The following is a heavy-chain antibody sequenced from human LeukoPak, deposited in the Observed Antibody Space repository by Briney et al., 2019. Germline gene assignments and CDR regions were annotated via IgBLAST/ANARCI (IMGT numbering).Heavy chain of an antibody. CDR1: GYTFTGYY. Sequence: ASVKVSCKASGYTFTGYYMHWVRQAPGQGLEWMGWINPNSGGTNYAQKFQGRVTMTRDTSISTAYMELSRLRSDDTAVYYCARVMVDSSGYYYGTPFDYWGQGTLVTVSS. J-gene: IGHJ4*02. CDR2: INPNSGGT. V-gene: IGHV1-2*02. CDR3: ARVMVDSSGYYYGTPFDY. D-gene: IGHD3-22*01.